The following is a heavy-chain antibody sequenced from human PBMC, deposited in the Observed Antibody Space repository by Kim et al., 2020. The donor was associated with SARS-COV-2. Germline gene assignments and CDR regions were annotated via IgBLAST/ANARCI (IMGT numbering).Heavy chain of an antibody. Sequence: KGRFTISRDNSKNTLSLQMNSLRAEDTAVYYCARDSLELPDYYYYYGMDVWGQGTTVTVSS. J-gene: IGHJ6*02. D-gene: IGHD1-26*01. CDR3: ARDSLELPDYYYYYGMDV. V-gene: IGHV3-30*01.